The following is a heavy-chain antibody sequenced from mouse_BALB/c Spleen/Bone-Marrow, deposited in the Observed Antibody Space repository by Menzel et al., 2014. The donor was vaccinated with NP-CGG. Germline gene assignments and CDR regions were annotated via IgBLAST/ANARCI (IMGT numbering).Heavy chain of an antibody. V-gene: IGHV1-15*01. CDR2: IDPETGGN. D-gene: IGHD4-1*01. CDR3: TRNGDDYFDY. Sequence: VQLQQSGAELVRPGASVTLSCKASGYTFTDYEIHWAKQTPVHGLEWIGAIDPETGGNAYNQKFKGKATLTADKSSSTAYMELRSLTSEDSAVYYCTRNGDDYFDYWGQGTTLTVSS. J-gene: IGHJ2*01. CDR1: GYTFTDYE.